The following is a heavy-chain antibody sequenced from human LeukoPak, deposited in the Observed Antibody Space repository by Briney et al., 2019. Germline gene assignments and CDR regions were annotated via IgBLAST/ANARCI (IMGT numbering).Heavy chain of an antibody. V-gene: IGHV4-4*02. CDR1: GGSISSSNW. J-gene: IGHJ4*02. CDR2: IYHSGST. CDR3: ARGGGVAGTPYNPYDY. Sequence: EPSETLSLTCAVSGGSISSSNWWSWVRQPPGKGLEWIGEIYHSGSTNYNPSLKSRVTISVDTSKNQFSLKLSSVTAADTAVYYCARGGGVAGTPYNPYDYWGQGTLVTVSS. D-gene: IGHD6-19*01.